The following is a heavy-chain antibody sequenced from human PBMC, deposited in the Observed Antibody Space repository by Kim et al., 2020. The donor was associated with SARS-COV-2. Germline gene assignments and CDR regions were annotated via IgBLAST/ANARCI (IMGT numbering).Heavy chain of an antibody. D-gene: IGHD6-6*01. CDR3: AKNLVLGDWFDP. Sequence: YYADSVKGRFTISRDNSKNTLYLQMNSLRAEDTAVYYCAKNLVLGDWFDPWGQGTLVTVSS. J-gene: IGHJ5*02. V-gene: IGHV3-23*01.